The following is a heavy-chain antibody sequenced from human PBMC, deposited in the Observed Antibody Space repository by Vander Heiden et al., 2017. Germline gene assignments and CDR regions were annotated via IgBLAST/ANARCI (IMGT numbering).Heavy chain of an antibody. CDR3: ARTPAYSLESFDY. CDR1: GGSISSSSYY. Sequence: QLQLQESGPGLVKPSETLSLTCTVSGGSISSSSYYWGWIRQPPGKGLEWIGSIYYSGSTYYNPSLKSRVTISVDTSKNQFSLKLSSVTAADTAVYYCARTPAYSLESFDYWGQGTLVTVSS. CDR2: IYYSGST. V-gene: IGHV4-39*01. J-gene: IGHJ4*02. D-gene: IGHD1-26*01.